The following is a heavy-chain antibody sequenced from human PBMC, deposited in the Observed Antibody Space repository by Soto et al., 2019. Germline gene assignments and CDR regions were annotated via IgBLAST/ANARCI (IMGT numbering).Heavy chain of an antibody. J-gene: IGHJ5*02. D-gene: IGHD3-10*01. V-gene: IGHV4-4*02. CDR3: ASLYMVRGVMASFDP. CDR1: GGSISSSNW. Sequence: QVQLQESGPGLVKPSGTLSLTCAVSGGSISSSNWWSWVRQPPGKGLEWIGEIYHSGSTNYNPSLQSRVTITVAKSTTPPSLTLSSVPAPATAVYYCASLYMVRGVMASFDPWGQGTLLTVSS. CDR2: IYHSGST.